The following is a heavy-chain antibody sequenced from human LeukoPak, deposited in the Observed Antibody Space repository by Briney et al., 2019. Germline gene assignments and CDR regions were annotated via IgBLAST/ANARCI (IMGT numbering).Heavy chain of an antibody. CDR2: ISGSGGST. CDR1: GFTFSSYA. D-gene: IGHD3-16*01. J-gene: IGHJ2*01. Sequence: GGSLRLSCAVSGFTFSSYAMSWVRQAPGKGLEWVSAISGSGGSTYYADSVKGRFTISRDNSKNTLFLQMNSLRAEDTAVYYCAKDGGWMDPSVLYWYFDLWGHGTLVTVSS. CDR3: AKDGGWMDPSVLYWYFDL. V-gene: IGHV3-23*01.